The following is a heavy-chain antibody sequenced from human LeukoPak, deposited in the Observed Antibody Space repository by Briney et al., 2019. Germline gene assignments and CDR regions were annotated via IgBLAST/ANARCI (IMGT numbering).Heavy chain of an antibody. CDR1: GGSFSGYY. CDR3: ASLTLQNSTFDY. D-gene: IGHD4-11*01. V-gene: IGHV4-34*01. CDR2: ISHSGST. Sequence: SETLSLTCAVYGGSFSGYYWSRIRQPPGKGLEWIGEISHSGSTNYNPSLKSRVTISVDTSKNQFSLKLSSVTAADTAVYYCASLTLQNSTFDYWGQGTLVTVSS. J-gene: IGHJ4*02.